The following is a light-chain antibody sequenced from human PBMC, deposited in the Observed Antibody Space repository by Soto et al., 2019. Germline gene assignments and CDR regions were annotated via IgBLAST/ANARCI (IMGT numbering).Light chain of an antibody. CDR3: QQRSNWPLT. V-gene: IGKV3-11*01. CDR2: DAS. J-gene: IGKJ4*01. CDR1: QSVSSN. Sequence: EIVLTQSPRTRSVSPGERATLSCGAGQSVSSNLAWYQQKPGQAPRLLIYDASNRATGIPARFSGSGSGTDFTLTISSLEPEDFAVYYCQQRSNWPLTFGGGTKVDIK.